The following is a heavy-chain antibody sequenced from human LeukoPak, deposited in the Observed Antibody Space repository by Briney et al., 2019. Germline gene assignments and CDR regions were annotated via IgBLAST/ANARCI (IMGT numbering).Heavy chain of an antibody. J-gene: IGHJ6*02. CDR2: INHSGST. CDR1: GGSFSGYY. CDR3: ARSKTYYDFWGSRSYYGMDV. D-gene: IGHD3-3*01. Sequence: PSETLYLTCAVYGGSFSGYYWSWIRQPPGKGLEWIGEINHSGSTNYNPSLKSRVTISVDTSKNQFSLKLSSVTAADTAVYYCARSKTYYDFWGSRSYYGMDVWGQGTTVTVSS. V-gene: IGHV4-34*01.